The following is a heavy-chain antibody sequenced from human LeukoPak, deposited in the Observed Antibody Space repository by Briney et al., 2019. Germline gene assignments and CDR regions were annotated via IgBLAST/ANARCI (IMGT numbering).Heavy chain of an antibody. CDR1: GYTFTDYY. D-gene: IGHD3-22*01. CDR3: ARPLYYYDSSAYGFY. V-gene: IGHV1-2*02. J-gene: IGHJ4*02. CDR2: INPNSGGT. Sequence: ASVKVSCKASGYTFTDYYMHWVRQAPGQGLEWMGWINPNSGGTNYAQKFQGRVTMTRDTSISTAYMELSRLRSDDTAVYYCARPLYYYDSSAYGFYWGQGTLVTVSS.